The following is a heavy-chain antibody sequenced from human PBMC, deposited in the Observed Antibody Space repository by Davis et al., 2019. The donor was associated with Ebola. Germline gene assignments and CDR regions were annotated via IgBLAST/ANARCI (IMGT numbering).Heavy chain of an antibody. Sequence: ETLSLTCTVSGGSISTITFYWGWIRQPPGKGLEWIGSIYYSGSTYYNPSLKSRVTISVDTSKNQFSLKLSSVTAADTAVYYCARRGKILLWFGELTDWFDLWGQGTLVTVSS. CDR2: IYYSGST. D-gene: IGHD3-10*01. CDR1: GGSISTITFY. J-gene: IGHJ5*02. CDR3: ARRGKILLWFGELTDWFDL. V-gene: IGHV4-39*01.